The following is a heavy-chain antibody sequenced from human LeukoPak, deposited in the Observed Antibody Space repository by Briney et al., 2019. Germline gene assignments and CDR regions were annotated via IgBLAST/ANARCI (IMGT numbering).Heavy chain of an antibody. CDR3: AGYCSGGSCYS. CDR2: IYSGGST. D-gene: IGHD2-15*01. Sequence: GGSLRLSCAASGFTVSSSYMSWVRQAPGKGLEWVSVIYSGGSTYYADSVKGRFTICRDNSKNTLYLQMNSLRAEDTAVYYCAGYCSGGSCYSWGQGTLVTVSS. V-gene: IGHV3-66*02. CDR1: GFTVSSSY. J-gene: IGHJ4*02.